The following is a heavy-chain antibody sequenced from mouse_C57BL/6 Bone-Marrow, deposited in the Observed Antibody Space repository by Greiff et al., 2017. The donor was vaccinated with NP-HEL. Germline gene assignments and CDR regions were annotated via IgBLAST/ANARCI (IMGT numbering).Heavy chain of an antibody. Sequence: EVQLQQSGPGLVKPSQSLSLTCSVTGYSITSGYYWNWIRQFPGNKLEWMGYISYDGSNNYNPSLKNRISITRAPSTHPFFLQLLSLPSAATSTFYCGGNYPGWGQGTLVTVSA. CDR2: ISYDGSN. J-gene: IGHJ3*01. D-gene: IGHD2-1*01. CDR3: GGNYPG. V-gene: IGHV3-6*01. CDR1: GYSITSGYY.